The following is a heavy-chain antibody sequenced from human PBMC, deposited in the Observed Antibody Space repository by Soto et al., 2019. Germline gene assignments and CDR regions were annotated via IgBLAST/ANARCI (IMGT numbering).Heavy chain of an antibody. CDR3: AKLARAAAGTPFDY. D-gene: IGHD6-13*01. V-gene: IGHV3-9*01. J-gene: IGHJ4*02. Sequence: EVQLVESGGGLVQPGRSLRLSCAASGFTFDDYAMHWVRQAPGKGLEWVSGISWNSGSIGYADSVKGRSTISRDNAKNSLYLQMNSLRAEDTALYYCAKLARAAAGTPFDYWGQGTLVTVSS. CDR1: GFTFDDYA. CDR2: ISWNSGSI.